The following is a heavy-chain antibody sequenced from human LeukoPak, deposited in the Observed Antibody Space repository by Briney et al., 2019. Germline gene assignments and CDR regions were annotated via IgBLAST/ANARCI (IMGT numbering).Heavy chain of an antibody. D-gene: IGHD3-9*01. CDR1: GFTFSSYA. CDR2: ISGSGGST. Sequence: GGSLRLSCAASGFTFSSYAMSWVRQAPGKGLEWVSAISGSGGSTYYEDSVKGRFTISRDNSKNTLDLQMNSLRAQETAVYYCAKLLDGGRFDRFLYGMDVWGQGITVTVSS. V-gene: IGHV3-23*01. J-gene: IGHJ6*02. CDR3: AKLLDGGRFDRFLYGMDV.